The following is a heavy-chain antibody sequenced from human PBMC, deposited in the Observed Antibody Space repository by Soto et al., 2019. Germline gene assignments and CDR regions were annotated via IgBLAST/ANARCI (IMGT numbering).Heavy chain of an antibody. Sequence: KVSCKASGYTFTSHGISGLRQAPGQGLEWMGWISAYNGNTNYAQKLQGRVTMTTDTSTSTAYMELRSLRSDDTAVYYCARVPWGITIDMDVWGKGTTVTVSS. CDR3: ARVPWGITIDMDV. CDR1: GYTFTSHG. D-gene: IGHD3-3*01. J-gene: IGHJ6*03. CDR2: ISAYNGNT. V-gene: IGHV1-18*01.